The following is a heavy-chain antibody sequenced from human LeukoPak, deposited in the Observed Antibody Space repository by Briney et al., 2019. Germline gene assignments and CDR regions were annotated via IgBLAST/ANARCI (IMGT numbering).Heavy chain of an antibody. CDR3: ARSGSYDSIGPGY. CDR1: GGSIRSYY. D-gene: IGHD3-22*01. J-gene: IGHJ4*02. V-gene: IGHV4-59*01. CDR2: IYYSGST. Sequence: ASETLSFTCTVSGGSIRSYYWSWIRQPPGKGLEWIGYIYYSGSTNYNPSLKSRVTISVDTSKNQFSLKLSSVTAADTAVYYCARSGSYDSIGPGYWGQGTLVTVSS.